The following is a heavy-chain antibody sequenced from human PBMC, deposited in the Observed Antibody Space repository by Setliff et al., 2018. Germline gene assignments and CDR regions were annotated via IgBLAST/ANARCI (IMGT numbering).Heavy chain of an antibody. V-gene: IGHV4-59*11. J-gene: IGHJ3*02. CDR3: ARDSSSSWYRSGNGEPDAFDI. CDR1: GGSISSHY. Sequence: LSLTCTVSGGSISSHYWSWIRQPPGKGLEWIGSIYYSGSTNYNPSLKSRVTISVDTSKNQFSLKLSSVTAADTAVYYCARDSSSSWYRSGNGEPDAFDIWGQGTMVTVSS. CDR2: IYYSGST. D-gene: IGHD6-13*01.